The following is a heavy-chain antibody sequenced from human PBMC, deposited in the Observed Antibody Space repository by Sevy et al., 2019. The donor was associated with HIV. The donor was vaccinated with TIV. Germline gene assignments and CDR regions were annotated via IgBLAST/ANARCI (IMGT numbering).Heavy chain of an antibody. CDR3: ARCITMIVVVGFDWFDP. CDR1: GGSISSSSYY. J-gene: IGHJ5*02. Sequence: SETLSLTCTVSGGSISSSSYYWGWIRQPPGKGLEWIGSIYYSGSTYYNPSLKSRVTISVDTSKNQFSLKLSSVTAADTAMYYCARCITMIVVVGFDWFDPWGQGTLVTVSS. D-gene: IGHD3-22*01. CDR2: IYYSGST. V-gene: IGHV4-39*01.